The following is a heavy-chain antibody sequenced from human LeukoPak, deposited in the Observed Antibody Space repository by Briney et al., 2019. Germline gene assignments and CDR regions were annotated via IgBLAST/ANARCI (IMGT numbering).Heavy chain of an antibody. CDR3: ARDTRADCSGGSCYPLYYYYYMDV. V-gene: IGHV1-69*05. D-gene: IGHD2-15*01. CDR2: IIPIFGTA. J-gene: IGHJ6*03. Sequence: APVKVSCKASGGTFISYAISWVRQAPGQGLEWMGRIIPIFGTANYAQKFQGRVTITTDESTSTAYLELSSLRSEDTAVYYCARDTRADCSGGSCYPLYYYYYMDVWGKGTTVTVSS. CDR1: GGTFISYA.